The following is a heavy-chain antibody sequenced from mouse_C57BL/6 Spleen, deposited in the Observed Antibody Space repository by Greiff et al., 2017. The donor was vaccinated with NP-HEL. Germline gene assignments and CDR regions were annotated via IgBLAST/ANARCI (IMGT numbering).Heavy chain of an antibody. Sequence: VQLVESGPGLVAPSQSLSITCTVSGFSLTSYAISWVRQPPGKGLEWLGVIWTGGGTNYNSALKSRLSISKDNSKSQVFLKMNSLQTDDTARYYCARICYYYGSSERFFDVWGTGTTVTVSS. CDR3: ARICYYYGSSERFFDV. V-gene: IGHV2-9-1*01. CDR1: GFSLTSYA. D-gene: IGHD1-1*01. J-gene: IGHJ1*03. CDR2: IWTGGGT.